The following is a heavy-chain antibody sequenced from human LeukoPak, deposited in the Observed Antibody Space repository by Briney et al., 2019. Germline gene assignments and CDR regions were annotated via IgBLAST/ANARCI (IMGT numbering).Heavy chain of an antibody. CDR2: ISGSGGST. CDR1: GFTFSSYA. J-gene: IGHJ5*02. V-gene: IGHV3-23*01. Sequence: PGGSLRLSCAASGFTFSSYAMSWVRQAPGKGLEWVSAISGSGGSTYYADPVKGRFTISRDNSKNTLYLQMNSLRAEDTAVYYCAKDSGYYDILTGYPGGDWFDPWGQGTLVTVSS. CDR3: AKDSGYYDILTGYPGGDWFDP. D-gene: IGHD3-9*01.